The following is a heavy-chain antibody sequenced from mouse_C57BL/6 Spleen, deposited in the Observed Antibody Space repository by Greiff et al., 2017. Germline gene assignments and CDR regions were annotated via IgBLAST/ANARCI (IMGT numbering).Heavy chain of an antibody. J-gene: IGHJ2*01. CDR1: GYSFTGYY. Sequence: EVQLQQSGPELVKPGASVKISCKASGYSFTGYYMNWVKQSPEKSLEWIGEINPTTGGTTYNQKFKAKATLTVDKSSSTAYMQLKSLTSEDSAVYSCANIGDGYYGYWGQGTTLTVSS. V-gene: IGHV1-42*01. D-gene: IGHD2-3*01. CDR3: ANIGDGYYGY. CDR2: INPTTGGT.